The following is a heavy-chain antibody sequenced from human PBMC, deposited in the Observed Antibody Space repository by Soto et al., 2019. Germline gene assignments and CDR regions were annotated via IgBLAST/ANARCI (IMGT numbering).Heavy chain of an antibody. V-gene: IGHV4-39*01. J-gene: IGHJ6*02. CDR1: GASVTSGSYY. CDR2: LFYSRNT. CDR3: AGLTSYQRDWENYHYYDLDV. Sequence: QLLESGPGLVRPLETLSLTCTVSGASVTSGSYYWGWIRQPPGKGLEWIGSLFYSRNTYYNPSLKSRVSISVDTSKNQFSLKLTSVTAADAAVYYCAGLTSYQRDWENYHYYDLDVWGHGTTVTVSS. D-gene: IGHD3-16*02.